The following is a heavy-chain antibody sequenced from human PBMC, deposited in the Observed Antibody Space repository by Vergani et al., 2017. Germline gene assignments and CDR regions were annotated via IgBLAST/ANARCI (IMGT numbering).Heavy chain of an antibody. D-gene: IGHD2-21*01. Sequence: EVELVESGGKLVQPGGSLRLSCATSGFPFSFYWMSWVRQAPGKGLEWVANVKQDGSDKYYVDSVKGRFTISRDNAKNILYLEMKGLRAEDTVLYYCARVRYYCSGDCHPGEYYYYMDVWGKGTTVTVSS. J-gene: IGHJ6*03. CDR3: ARVRYYCSGDCHPGEYYYYMDV. V-gene: IGHV3-7*01. CDR1: GFPFSFYW. CDR2: VKQDGSDK.